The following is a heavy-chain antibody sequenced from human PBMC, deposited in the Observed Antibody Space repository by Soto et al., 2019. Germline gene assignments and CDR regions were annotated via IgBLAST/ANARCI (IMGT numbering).Heavy chain of an antibody. CDR2: IDGSGGTT. CDR3: ALTTVTTYKRDY. D-gene: IGHD4-17*01. CDR1: GFIFSTYA. J-gene: IGHJ4*02. Sequence: GGSLRLSCAASGFIFSTYAMTWVRQAPGKGPEWVSSIDGSGGTTYYADSVQGRFTISRDNSKNTLYLQVNSLTSEDTAVYYCALTTVTTYKRDYWGQGTLVTVSS. V-gene: IGHV3-23*01.